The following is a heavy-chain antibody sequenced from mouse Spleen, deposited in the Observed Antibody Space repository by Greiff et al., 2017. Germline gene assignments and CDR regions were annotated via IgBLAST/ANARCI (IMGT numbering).Heavy chain of an antibody. D-gene: IGHD1-1*01. CDR1: GYTFTDYN. Sequence: VQLQQSGPELVKPGASVKMSCKASGYTFTDYNMHWVKQSHGKSLEWIGYINPNNGGTSYNQKFKGKATLTVNKSSSTAYMELRSLTSEDSAVYYCARDTTVVPDAMDYWGQGTSVTVSS. CDR3: ARDTTVVPDAMDY. J-gene: IGHJ4*01. CDR2: INPNNGGT. V-gene: IGHV1-22*01.